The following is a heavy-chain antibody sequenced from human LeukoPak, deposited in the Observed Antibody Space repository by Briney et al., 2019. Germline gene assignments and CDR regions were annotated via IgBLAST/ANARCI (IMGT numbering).Heavy chain of an antibody. V-gene: IGHV4-38-2*02. Sequence: SKTLSLTCTVSGYSISSGYYWGWIRQPPGKGLEWIGSIYHSGSTYYNPSLKSRVTISVDTSKNQFSLKLSSVTAADTAVYYCARAITGSPSENDYWGQGTLVTVSS. CDR2: IYHSGST. D-gene: IGHD1-14*01. J-gene: IGHJ4*02. CDR1: GYSISSGYY. CDR3: ARAITGSPSENDY.